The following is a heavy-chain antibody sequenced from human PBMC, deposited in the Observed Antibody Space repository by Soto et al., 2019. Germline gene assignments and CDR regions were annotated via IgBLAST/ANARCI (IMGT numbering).Heavy chain of an antibody. CDR1: RYTFKSHG. Sequence: GGSLRLSCAASRYTFKSHGLSWVRQAPGKGLEWVSTIDSSGVNTHYADSVKGRFTISRDNSRNTLHLQMHDLRADDTALYYCVYWLSAHFDYWGKGNGVTVSS. J-gene: IGHJ4*02. V-gene: IGHV3-23*01. CDR2: IDSSGVNT. D-gene: IGHD2-15*01. CDR3: VYWLSAHFDY.